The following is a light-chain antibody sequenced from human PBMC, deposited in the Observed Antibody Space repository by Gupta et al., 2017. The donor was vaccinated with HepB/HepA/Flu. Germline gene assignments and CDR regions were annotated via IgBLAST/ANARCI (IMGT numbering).Light chain of an antibody. V-gene: IGLV2-14*01. CDR2: DVS. J-gene: IGLJ2*01. Sequence: QSALTQPASVSGSPGQSITISCTGTSSDVGGYNYVSWYQQNPGKAPKVIIYDVSNRPSGVSNRFSGSKSGNTASLTISGLQAEDEADYYCSSYSPTLAVAFGGGTKLTVL. CDR1: SSDVGGYNY. CDR3: SSYSPTLAVA.